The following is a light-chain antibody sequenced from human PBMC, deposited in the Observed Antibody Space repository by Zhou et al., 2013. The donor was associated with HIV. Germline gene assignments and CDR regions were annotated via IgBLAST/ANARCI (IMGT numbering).Light chain of an antibody. V-gene: IGKV3-11*01. J-gene: IGKJ4*01. Sequence: EIVLTQSPATLSLSPGERATLSCRASQSVSSYLAWYQHKPGQGPKVLIFGASTRANGIPGRFSGSGSGTDFTLTISSLEPADSAVYYCQQRTNWPSLTFGGGTKVEIK. CDR3: QQRTNWPSLT. CDR1: QSVSSY. CDR2: GAS.